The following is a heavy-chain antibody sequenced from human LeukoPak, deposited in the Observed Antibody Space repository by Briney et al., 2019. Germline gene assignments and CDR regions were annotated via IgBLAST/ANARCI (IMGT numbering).Heavy chain of an antibody. D-gene: IGHD7-27*01. CDR3: ARDLHNWGSPGNLDY. V-gene: IGHV3-33*01. CDR2: IWYDGSNK. CDR1: GFTFSSYG. Sequence: GGSLRLSCAASGFTFSSYGMHWVRQAPGKGLEWVAVIWYDGSNKYYADSVKGRFTISRDNSKNTLNLQMNSLRAEDTAVYYCARDLHNWGSPGNLDYWGQGTLVTVSS. J-gene: IGHJ4*02.